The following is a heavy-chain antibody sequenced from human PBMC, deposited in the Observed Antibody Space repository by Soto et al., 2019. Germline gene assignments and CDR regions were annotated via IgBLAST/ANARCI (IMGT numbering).Heavy chain of an antibody. J-gene: IGHJ3*02. Sequence: QLQLQESGPGLVKPSETLSLTCTVSGGSISSSSYYWGWIRQPPGKGLEWIGSIYYSGSTYYNPSLKSRVTISVDTSKNQFSLKLSSVTAADTAVYYCARHNGELLDAFDIWGQGTMVTVSS. D-gene: IGHD1-26*01. CDR3: ARHNGELLDAFDI. CDR2: IYYSGST. V-gene: IGHV4-39*01. CDR1: GGSISSSSYY.